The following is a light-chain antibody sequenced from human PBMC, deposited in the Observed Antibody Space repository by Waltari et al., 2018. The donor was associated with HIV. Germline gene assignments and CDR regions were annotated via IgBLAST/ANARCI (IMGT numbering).Light chain of an antibody. CDR2: ANY. Sequence: QSVLTQPPSMSGAPGQTVTIPCTGRSSNIGEGSDVHWYQQVPGRAPRLLIHANYNRPPGVPERFSASKSGTSASLTISGLQAEDDADYFCQSFDIRLRGWVFGGGARVTVL. J-gene: IGLJ3*02. CDR3: QSFDIRLRGWV. CDR1: SSNIGEGSD. V-gene: IGLV1-40*01.